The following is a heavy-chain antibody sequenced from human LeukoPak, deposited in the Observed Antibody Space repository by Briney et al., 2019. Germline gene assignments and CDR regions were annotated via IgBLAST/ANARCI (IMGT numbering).Heavy chain of an antibody. J-gene: IGHJ6*03. Sequence: PGGSLRLSCAASGVTFSSFAMSWVRQAPGKGLEWVSSISAGGGSTYYADFVKGRFTISRDNSQNTLYLQMNSLRAEDTAVHYYAKQFGSGAPYYYYMDVWGKGTTVIVSS. CDR2: ISAGGGST. CDR3: AKQFGSGAPYYYYMDV. V-gene: IGHV3-23*01. D-gene: IGHD3-10*01. CDR1: GVTFSSFA.